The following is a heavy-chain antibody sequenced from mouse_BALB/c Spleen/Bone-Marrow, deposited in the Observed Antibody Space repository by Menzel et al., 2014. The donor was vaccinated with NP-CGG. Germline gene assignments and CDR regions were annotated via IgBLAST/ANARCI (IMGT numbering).Heavy chain of an antibody. Sequence: EVKLVESGGGLVQPGGSLKLSCAASGFTFSSYTVSWVRQTPEKRLEWVAYISNGGGSTYYPDTVKGRFTISRDNAKNTLYLQMSSLKSEDTAMYYCARQLGLRWAMDHWGQGTSVTVSS. CDR2: ISNGGGST. CDR1: GFTFSSYT. D-gene: IGHD3-1*01. V-gene: IGHV5-12-2*01. CDR3: ARQLGLRWAMDH. J-gene: IGHJ4*01.